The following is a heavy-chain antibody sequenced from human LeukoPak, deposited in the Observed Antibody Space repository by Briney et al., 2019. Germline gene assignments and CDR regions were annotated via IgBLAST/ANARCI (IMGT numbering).Heavy chain of an antibody. Sequence: SETLSLTCAVYGGSFSDYYWSWIRQPPGKGLEWIGEINHSGSTNYNPSLKSRVTISVDTSKNQFSLKLSSVTAADTAVYYCARGTHMVTNYYFDYWGQGTLVTVSS. D-gene: IGHD3-10*01. CDR3: ARGTHMVTNYYFDY. V-gene: IGHV4-34*01. J-gene: IGHJ4*02. CDR2: INHSGST. CDR1: GGSFSDYY.